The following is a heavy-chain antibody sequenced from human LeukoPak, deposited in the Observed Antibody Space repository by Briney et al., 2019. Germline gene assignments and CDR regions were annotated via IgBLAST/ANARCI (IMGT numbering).Heavy chain of an antibody. D-gene: IGHD1-26*01. CDR3: ARMVGPRYFDL. V-gene: IGHV4-38-2*02. CDR2: IYHSGNT. Sequence: SETLSLTCTVSGYSITSGYYWGWIRQPPGKGLEWIGSIYHSGNTYYNPSLKSRVIISVDTSKNQFSLKLSSVTAADTAVYYCARMVGPRYFDLWGRGTLVTVSS. J-gene: IGHJ2*01. CDR1: GYSITSGYY.